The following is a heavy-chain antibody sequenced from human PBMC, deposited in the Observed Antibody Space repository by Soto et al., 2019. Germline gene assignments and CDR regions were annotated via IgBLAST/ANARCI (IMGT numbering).Heavy chain of an antibody. CDR3: ARGPEWDLLPNWFDP. Sequence: PGGSLRLSCAASGFSVTNNYMSWVRQAPGKGLEWVSVTYSGGTTYYPDSVKGRLTISRDKSKNTLYLQMNSLRAEDTAVYYCARGPEWDLLPNWFDPWGQGTLVTVSS. J-gene: IGHJ5*02. V-gene: IGHV3-53*01. D-gene: IGHD1-26*01. CDR2: TYSGGTT. CDR1: GFSVTNNY.